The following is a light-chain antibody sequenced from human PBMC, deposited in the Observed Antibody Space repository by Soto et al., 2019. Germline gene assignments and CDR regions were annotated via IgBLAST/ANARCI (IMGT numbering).Light chain of an antibody. V-gene: IGLV2-8*01. CDR2: DVI. J-gene: IGLJ2*01. Sequence: QSALTQPPSASGSPGQSVTISCTGSSSDFGDYQYVSWYQQYPGKAPKLMIYDVIKRPSGVPDRFSGSKSGNTASLTVSGLQAEDEADYYCSSYGGNNNVLFGGGTKLTVL. CDR3: SSYGGNNNVL. CDR1: SSDFGDYQY.